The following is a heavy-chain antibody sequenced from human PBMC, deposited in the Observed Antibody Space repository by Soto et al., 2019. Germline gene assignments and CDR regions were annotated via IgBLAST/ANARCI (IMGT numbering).Heavy chain of an antibody. V-gene: IGHV4-39*01. CDR2: IYYSGST. CDR3: ARLPNVGATKYHGMDV. D-gene: IGHD1-26*01. CDR1: GGSISSSSYY. J-gene: IGHJ6*02. Sequence: QLQLQESGPGLVKPSETLSLTCTVSGGSISSSSYYWGWIRQPPGKGLEWIGSIYYSGSTYYNPSLKSRVTISVDTSKNQFSLKLSSVTAADTAVYYCARLPNVGATKYHGMDVWGQGTTVTVSS.